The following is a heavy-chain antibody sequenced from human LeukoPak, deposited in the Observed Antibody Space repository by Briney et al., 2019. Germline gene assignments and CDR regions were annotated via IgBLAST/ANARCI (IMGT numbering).Heavy chain of an antibody. CDR3: ARVFGQTGYSYGADAFDI. V-gene: IGHV1-69*01. CDR2: IIPIFGTA. J-gene: IGHJ3*02. Sequence: GASVKVSCKASGGTFSSYAISWVRQAPGQGLEWMGGIIPIFGTANYAQKFQGRVTITADESTSTAYMELSSLRSEDTAVYYCARVFGQTGYSYGADAFDIWGQGTMVTVSS. CDR1: GGTFSSYA. D-gene: IGHD5-18*01.